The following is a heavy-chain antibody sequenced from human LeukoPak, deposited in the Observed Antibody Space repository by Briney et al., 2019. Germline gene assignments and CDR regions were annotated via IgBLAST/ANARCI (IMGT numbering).Heavy chain of an antibody. J-gene: IGHJ4*02. CDR3: AKEVDRHFDLKY. CDR2: FSGGGDS. CDR1: GFTSGIYA. D-gene: IGHD3-22*01. Sequence: QPGGSLRLSCAASGFTSGIYAMSWVRQAPGKRLEWVSAFSGGGDSFYADSVKGRFTISRDTSNKILYLRMSSLRAEDTAVYYCAKEVDRHFDLKYWGQGALVTVSS. V-gene: IGHV3-23*01.